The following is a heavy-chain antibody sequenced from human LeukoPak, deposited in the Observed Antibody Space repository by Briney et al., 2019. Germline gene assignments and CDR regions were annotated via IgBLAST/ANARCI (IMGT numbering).Heavy chain of an antibody. CDR2: ISASGSST. Sequence: PGGSLRLPCAGSGFTFSTYAMSWVRQAPGKGLEWVSSISASGSSTWYADSVKGRFTIYRDNSKNTLSLQMNNLRAEDTAIYYCATNYGDYVNWFDPWGQGTLVTVSS. D-gene: IGHD4-17*01. V-gene: IGHV3-23*01. J-gene: IGHJ5*02. CDR1: GFTFSTYA. CDR3: ATNYGDYVNWFDP.